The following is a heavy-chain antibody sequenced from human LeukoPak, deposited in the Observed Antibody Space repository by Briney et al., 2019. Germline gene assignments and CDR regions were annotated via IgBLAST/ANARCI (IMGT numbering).Heavy chain of an antibody. D-gene: IGHD3-22*01. V-gene: IGHV5-51*01. J-gene: IGHJ4*02. Sequence: GESLKISCKSSGYSFTTYWIGWVRQMPGKGLEWMGIIYPSDSDTKYSPSFQGQVTISADKSISTAYLQWSSLKASDTAMYYCARSGELVVPHFDYWGQGTLVTVSS. CDR1: GYSFTTYW. CDR2: IYPSDSDT. CDR3: ARSGELVVPHFDY.